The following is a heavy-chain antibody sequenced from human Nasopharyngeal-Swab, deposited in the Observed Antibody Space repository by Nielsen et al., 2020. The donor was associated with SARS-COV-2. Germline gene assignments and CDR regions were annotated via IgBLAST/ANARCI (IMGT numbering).Heavy chain of an antibody. Sequence: GESLKISCSASGFRFNYYSINWVRQAPGKGLEWVSSISGSSSTILYADSVKGRFTISRDNARNSLSLQMNSLRVEDTAVYYCGRDPFGGGDFFEPADSWDQGTLVIVSS. CDR3: GRDPFGGGDFFEPADS. V-gene: IGHV3-21*01. D-gene: IGHD3-16*01. CDR1: GFRFNYYS. CDR2: ISGSSSTI. J-gene: IGHJ4*02.